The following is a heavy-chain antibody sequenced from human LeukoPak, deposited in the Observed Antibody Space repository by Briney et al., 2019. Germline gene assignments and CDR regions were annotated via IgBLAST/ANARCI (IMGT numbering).Heavy chain of an antibody. V-gene: IGHV3-30*02. CDR1: GFTFSSYA. J-gene: IGHJ3*02. CDR2: IRYDGSNK. Sequence: GGSLRLSCAASGFTFSSYAMHWVRQAPGKGLEWVAFIRYDGSNKYYADSVKGRFTISRDNSKNTLYLQMNSLRAEDTAVYYCAKVKTPLGVVGATADAFDIWGQGTMVTVSS. CDR3: AKVKTPLGVVGATADAFDI. D-gene: IGHD1-26*01.